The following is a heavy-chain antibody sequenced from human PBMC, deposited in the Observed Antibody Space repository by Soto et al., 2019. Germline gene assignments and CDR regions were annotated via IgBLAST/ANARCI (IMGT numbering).Heavy chain of an antibody. CDR3: AKDRGYGFGEPPRYYGMDV. CDR1: GFTFSSYA. J-gene: IGHJ6*02. CDR2: ISGSGGST. V-gene: IGHV3-23*01. Sequence: GGSLRLSCAASGFTFSSYAMSWVRQAPGKGLEWVSAISGSGGSTYYADSVKGRFTISRDNSKNTLYLQMNSLRAEDTAVYYCAKDRGYGFGEPPRYYGMDVWGQGTTVTVSS. D-gene: IGHD3-10*01.